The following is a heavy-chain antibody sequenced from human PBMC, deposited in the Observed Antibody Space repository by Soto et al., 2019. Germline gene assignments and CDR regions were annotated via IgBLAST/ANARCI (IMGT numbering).Heavy chain of an antibody. V-gene: IGHV3-21*03. J-gene: IGHJ1*01. Sequence: GGSLRLSCAASGFTFSSYSMNWVRQAPGKGLEWVSSISSSSSYIYYADSVKGRFTISRDNAKNSLYLQMNSLRAEDTAVYYCARDRQKYCSGGSCRIFQHWGQGTLVTVSS. CDR3: ARDRQKYCSGGSCRIFQH. D-gene: IGHD2-15*01. CDR1: GFTFSSYS. CDR2: ISSSSSYI.